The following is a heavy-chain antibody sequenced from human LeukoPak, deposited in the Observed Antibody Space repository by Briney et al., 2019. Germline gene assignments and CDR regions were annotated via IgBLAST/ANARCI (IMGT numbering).Heavy chain of an antibody. CDR1: GYTFTSYD. V-gene: IGHV1-8*01. J-gene: IGHJ4*02. D-gene: IGHD2-15*01. CDR3: AREPVDYCSGGSCYSN. Sequence: ASVKVSCKVSGYTFTSYDINWVRQATGQGLEWMGWMNPNSGNTGYAQKFQGRVTMTRNTSISTAYMELSSLRSEDTAVYYCAREPVDYCSGGSCYSNWGQGTLVTVSS. CDR2: MNPNSGNT.